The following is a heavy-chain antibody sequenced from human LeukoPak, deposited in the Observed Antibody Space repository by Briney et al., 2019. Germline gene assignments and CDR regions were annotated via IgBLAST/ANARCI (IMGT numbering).Heavy chain of an antibody. CDR3: TRGGVDY. CDR1: EFTFSSYW. V-gene: IGHV3-74*01. D-gene: IGHD3-10*01. J-gene: IGHJ4*02. CDR2: INSDGSIT. Sequence: GGSLELSCAASEFTFSSYWMHWVRQAPGKGLVWVSRINSDGSITTYADSVKGRFTISRDNAKNTVYLQMNSLRAEDTAVYYCTRGGVDYWGQGTLVTVSS.